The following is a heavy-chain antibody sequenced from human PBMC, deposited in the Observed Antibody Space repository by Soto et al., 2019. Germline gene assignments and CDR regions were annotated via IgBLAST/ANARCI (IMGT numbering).Heavy chain of an antibody. J-gene: IGHJ3*02. CDR2: ISYDGSDK. CDR1: GFTFSSYA. V-gene: IGHV3-30-3*01. D-gene: IGHD3-22*01. CDR3: ARPPVGITMRLVAFDI. Sequence: QAKLVESGGGVVQPGRSLRLSCVGSGFTFSSYAMHWVRQAPGKGLEWVAVISYDGSDKYYADSVKGRFTISRDKSKNTLYLQMNRLRTEDTAVYFFARPPVGITMRLVAFDIWGQGTMVTVSS.